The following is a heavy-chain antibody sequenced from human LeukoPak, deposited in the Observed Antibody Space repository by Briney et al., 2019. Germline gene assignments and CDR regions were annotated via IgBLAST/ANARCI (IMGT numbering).Heavy chain of an antibody. D-gene: IGHD7-27*01. CDR3: GRGHWGLDY. V-gene: IGHV3-11*04. J-gene: IGHJ4*02. CDR2: ISNSGSSI. Sequence: PGVSLRLSCAASGFTFSDSYMTWIRQAPGRGLEWVSYISNSGSSIYYADSLKGRFTTSRDNAKSSLYLQMNSLRAEDTAVYYCGRGHWGLDYWGQGTLVTVSS. CDR1: GFTFSDSY.